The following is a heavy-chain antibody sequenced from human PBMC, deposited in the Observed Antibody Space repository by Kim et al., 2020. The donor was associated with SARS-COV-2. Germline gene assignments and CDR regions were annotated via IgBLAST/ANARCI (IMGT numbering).Heavy chain of an antibody. J-gene: IGHJ4*02. V-gene: IGHV3-33*01. CDR1: GFTFSSYG. D-gene: IGHD3-22*01. CDR2: IWYDGSNK. CDR3: ARDRDDSSGYESLSIDY. Sequence: GGSLRLSCAASGFTFSSYGMHWVRQAPGKGLEWVAVIWYDGSNKYYADSVKGRFTISRDNSKNTLYLQMNSLRAEDTAVYYCARDRDDSSGYESLSIDYWGQGTLVTVSS.